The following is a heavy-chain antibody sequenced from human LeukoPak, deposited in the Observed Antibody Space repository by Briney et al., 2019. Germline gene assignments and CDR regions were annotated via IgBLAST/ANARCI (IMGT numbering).Heavy chain of an antibody. Sequence: GGSLRLSCAASGFSFGDLGMTWVRQVPGKGLECVAGINWNGASTGYADSVRGRFTISRDNAKNSLYLQMNSLRAEDTALYYCARAVCPTIKFCDSSYFMDVWGKGTTVNVS. D-gene: IGHD6-6*01. J-gene: IGHJ6*03. CDR1: GFSFGDLG. V-gene: IGHV3-20*04. CDR2: INWNGAST. CDR3: ARAVCPTIKFCDSSYFMDV.